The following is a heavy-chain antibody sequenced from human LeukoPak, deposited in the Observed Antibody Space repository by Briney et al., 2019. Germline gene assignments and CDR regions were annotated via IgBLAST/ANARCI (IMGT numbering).Heavy chain of an antibody. CDR1: GSSFTAYY. D-gene: IGHD3-16*01. J-gene: IGHJ3*01. CDR3: AAFGGEWVVSGEGAFDC. V-gene: IGHV1-2*02. Sequence: GASVKVSCKASGSSFTAYYIHWVRQAPGQGLEWMGWINPNSGGTHYAQKFQGRVTLTSDTSISTAHMDLSSMRFDATALYSCAAFGGEWVVSGEGAFDCWGQGTGVTVSS. CDR2: INPNSGGT.